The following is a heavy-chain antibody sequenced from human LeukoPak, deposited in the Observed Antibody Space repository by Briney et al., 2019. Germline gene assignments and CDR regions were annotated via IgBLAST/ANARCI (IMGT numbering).Heavy chain of an antibody. J-gene: IGHJ4*02. CDR2: ISAYNGNT. CDR3: ARELAHTSEYSSSAGGDY. D-gene: IGHD6-6*01. CDR1: GYTFTSYG. V-gene: IGHV1-18*01. Sequence: ASVKVSCKASGYTFTSYGISWVRQAPGQGLEWMGWISAYNGNTNYAQKFQGRVTITADESTSTAYMELSSLRSEDTAVYYCARELAHTSEYSSSAGGDYWGQGTLVTVSS.